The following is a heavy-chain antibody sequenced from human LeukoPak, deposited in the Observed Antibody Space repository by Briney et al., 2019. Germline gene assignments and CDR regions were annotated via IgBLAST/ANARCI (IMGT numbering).Heavy chain of an antibody. Sequence: PGGSLRLSCAASGFPFSSYWMHWVRQAPGKGLVWVSRINSDGSSTSYADSVKGRFTISRDNAKNTLYLQMNRLRAEDTDVYYCAREDRDSSSLDYWGQGTLVTVSS. J-gene: IGHJ4*02. CDR2: INSDGSST. D-gene: IGHD6-6*01. V-gene: IGHV3-74*01. CDR3: AREDRDSSSLDY. CDR1: GFPFSSYW.